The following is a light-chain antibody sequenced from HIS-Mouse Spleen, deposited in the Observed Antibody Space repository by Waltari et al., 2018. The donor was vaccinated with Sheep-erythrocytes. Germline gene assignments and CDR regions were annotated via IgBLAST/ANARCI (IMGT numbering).Light chain of an antibody. CDR2: WAS. CDR1: QSVLYSSNNKNY. J-gene: IGKJ4*02. Sequence: DIVMTQSPESLAVSLGERATINCKSSQSVLYSSNNKNYLAWYQQKPGQPPKLLIYWASTRESGVPDRFSGSGSGTDFTLTISSLQAEDVAVYYCSSYAGSNNWVFGGGTK. V-gene: IGKV4-1*01. CDR3: SSYAGSNNWV.